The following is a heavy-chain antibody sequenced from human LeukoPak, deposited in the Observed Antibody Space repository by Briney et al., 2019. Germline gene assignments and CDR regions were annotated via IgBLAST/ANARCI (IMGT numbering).Heavy chain of an antibody. J-gene: IGHJ4*02. V-gene: IGHV3-48*01. D-gene: IGHD4-17*01. Sequence: PGGSLRLSCAASGFTFSSYSMNWVRQAPGKGLEWVSYISSSSTTIYDADSVKGRFTISRDNAKNSLYLQMNSLRAEDTAVYYCAKDYSLPYGDYVGFFDYWGQGTLVTVSS. CDR3: AKDYSLPYGDYVGFFDY. CDR1: GFTFSSYS. CDR2: ISSSSTTI.